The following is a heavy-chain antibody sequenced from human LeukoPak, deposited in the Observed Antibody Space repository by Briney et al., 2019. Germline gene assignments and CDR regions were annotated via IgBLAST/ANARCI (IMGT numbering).Heavy chain of an antibody. CDR3: ARHLSYSGSGPYFDS. D-gene: IGHD3-10*01. CDR2: IYYTGIS. V-gene: IGHV4-59*08. CDR1: GGSISGQY. Sequence: SETLSLTCTVSGGSISGQYWSWTRQPPGQGLEWIAYIYYTGISDYNPSLKSRAPISLDTSKNQFSLRLTSVTAADTAVYYCARHLSYSGSGPYFDSWGQGTLVTVSS. J-gene: IGHJ4*02.